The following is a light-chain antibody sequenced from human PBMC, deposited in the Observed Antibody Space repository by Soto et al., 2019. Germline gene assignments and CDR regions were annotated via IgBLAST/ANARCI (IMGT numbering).Light chain of an antibody. CDR3: SSYTSSSTWV. J-gene: IGLJ3*02. V-gene: IGLV2-14*01. CDR1: SCDVGGYKY. Sequence: QSALSQPASVSGSPGQSITISCSGTSCDVGGYKYVSWYRQHPGKATKLMIYDVSNRPSGVSNRFSASKSGNTASLTIAGLQAVDETDYYCSSYTSSSTWVFGGGTKLTVL. CDR2: DVS.